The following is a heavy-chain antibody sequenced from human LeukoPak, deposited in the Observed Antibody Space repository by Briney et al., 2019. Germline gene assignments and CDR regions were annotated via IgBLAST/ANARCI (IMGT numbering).Heavy chain of an antibody. Sequence: GGSLRLSCVTSGFSFNRYSVNWVRQAPGKGLEWVSFISSSGSFIYYEDSVKGRFIITRDNAKNSLFLRLNSLRAEDTGVYYCARDQGSYTDYEVDYWGQGTLVTVSS. J-gene: IGHJ4*02. V-gene: IGHV3-21*01. CDR1: GFSFNRYS. D-gene: IGHD5-12*01. CDR3: ARDQGSYTDYEVDY. CDR2: ISSSGSFI.